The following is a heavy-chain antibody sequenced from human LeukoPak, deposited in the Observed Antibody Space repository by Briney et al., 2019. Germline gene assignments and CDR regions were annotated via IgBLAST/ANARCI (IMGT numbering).Heavy chain of an antibody. D-gene: IGHD3-9*01. CDR1: GYTFTDRY. CDR2: IDPNSGAT. Sequence: ASVKVSCKSVGYTFTDRYIHFLRQAPGQGFEWMAWIDPNSGATNFAQKFQGRVTMTRDKSINTVFMEVSRLRSGDTAVYYCAREDECYDALTRRNYNWFDPWGQGTLVIVSS. CDR3: AREDECYDALTRRNYNWFDP. J-gene: IGHJ5*02. V-gene: IGHV1-2*02.